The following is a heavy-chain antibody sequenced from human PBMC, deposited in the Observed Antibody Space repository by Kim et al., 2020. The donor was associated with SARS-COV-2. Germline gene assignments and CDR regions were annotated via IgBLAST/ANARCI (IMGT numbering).Heavy chain of an antibody. Sequence: SETLSLTCTVSGNSISTSYWSWIRQPPGKGLEWIGYISYTGNTNYNPSLKSRVTVSLDSSRNQFSLMLSSVTAADTAVYYCARSRYCDILTGYNWYYFDSWGQGTLVTVSS. V-gene: IGHV4-59*01. J-gene: IGHJ4*02. CDR1: GNSISTSY. CDR3: ARSRYCDILTGYNWYYFDS. D-gene: IGHD3-9*01. CDR2: ISYTGNT.